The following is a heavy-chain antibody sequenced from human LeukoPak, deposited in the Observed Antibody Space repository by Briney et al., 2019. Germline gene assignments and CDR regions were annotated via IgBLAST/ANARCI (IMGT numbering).Heavy chain of an antibody. D-gene: IGHD5-12*01. J-gene: IGHJ4*02. CDR2: ISGDGGST. V-gene: IGHV3-43*02. CDR1: GFTFDDYA. CDR3: EKRNSGYDHFDY. Sequence: GGSLTLSCAASGFTFDDYAMHWVRQAPGEGLEWVSLISGDGGSTYYADSVKGRFTISRDNSKNSLYLQMNSLRTEDTDLYYCEKRNSGYDHFDYWGQGTLVTVSS.